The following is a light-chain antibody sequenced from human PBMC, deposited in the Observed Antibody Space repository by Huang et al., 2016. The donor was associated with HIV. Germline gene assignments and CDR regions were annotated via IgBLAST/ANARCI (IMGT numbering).Light chain of an antibody. CDR2: AES. V-gene: IGKV3-20*01. J-gene: IGKJ4*01. CDR3: QQYGRSPPLT. Sequence: EIVLTQSPGTLALFPGERAILSCRASQSTSSSYLAWYQQKRGQPPRLLISAESRRATGISDRFSGSGSGSDFTLTISRLEPEDFAVYFCQQYGRSPPLTFGGGTKVEMK. CDR1: QSTSSSY.